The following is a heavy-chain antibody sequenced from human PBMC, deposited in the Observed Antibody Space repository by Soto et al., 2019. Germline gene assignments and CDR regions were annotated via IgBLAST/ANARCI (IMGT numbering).Heavy chain of an antibody. CDR2: ISGSGGGT. D-gene: IGHD1-1*01. CDR3: AKFGMATTKRSPPYYIDY. J-gene: IGHJ4*02. V-gene: IGHV3-23*01. Sequence: GGSLRLSCAACGFTFSSYAMSWVRQAPGKGLEWVSSISGSGGGTYYADSVKGRFTFSRDNSKNTLYLQMNSLRAEDTAVYYCAKFGMATTKRSPPYYIDYWGQGALVTVS. CDR1: GFTFSSYA.